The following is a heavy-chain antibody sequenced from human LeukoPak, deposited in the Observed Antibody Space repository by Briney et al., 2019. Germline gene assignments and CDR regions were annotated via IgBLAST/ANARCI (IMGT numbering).Heavy chain of an antibody. CDR2: IYYTGST. CDR3: ARNLIPEQLVLNF. V-gene: IGHV4-59*01. D-gene: IGHD6-13*01. J-gene: IGHJ4*02. Sequence: PSETLSLTCTVSGGSISSYYWNWIRQPPGKGLEWIGYIYYTGSTNYNPSLKSRVTMSVDTSKNQFSLNLRSVTPEDTAVYYCARNLIPEQLVLNFWGQGTLVTVSS. CDR1: GGSISSYY.